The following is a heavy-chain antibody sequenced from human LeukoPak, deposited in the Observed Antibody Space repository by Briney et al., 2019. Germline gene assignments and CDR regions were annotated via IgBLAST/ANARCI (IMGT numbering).Heavy chain of an antibody. D-gene: IGHD6-13*01. CDR3: ARIGAGSSRDY. CDR1: GFAFSSYA. CDR2: FSGTSTN. Sequence: GGSLRLSCAASGFAFSSYAMSWVRQAPGKGLESVSTFSGTSTNSYADAVKGRGTISGDNSKNTLYLQMNSLRAEDTAVYYCARIGAGSSRDYWGQGTLVTVSS. J-gene: IGHJ4*02. V-gene: IGHV3-23*01.